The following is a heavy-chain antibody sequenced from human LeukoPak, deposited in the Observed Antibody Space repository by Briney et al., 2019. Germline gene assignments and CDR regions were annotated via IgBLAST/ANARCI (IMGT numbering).Heavy chain of an antibody. CDR2: MNPNSGNT. Sequence: ASVKVSCKASGYTFTSYDINWVRQATGQGLERMGWMNPNSGNTGYAQKFQGRVTMTRNTSITSAYMQLNSLRSEDTALYYCARGAPRNRFEPWGQGPLVTVSS. V-gene: IGHV1-8*01. CDR3: ARGAPRNRFEP. CDR1: GYTFTSYD. J-gene: IGHJ5*02.